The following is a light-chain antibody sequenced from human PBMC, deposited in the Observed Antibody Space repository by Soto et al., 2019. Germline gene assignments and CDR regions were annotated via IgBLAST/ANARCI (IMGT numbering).Light chain of an antibody. V-gene: IGKV3-11*01. CDR3: QQYNNWPWT. Sequence: EVVLTQSPATLSLSPGERASLSCRASQSVSSQLAWYQQKPGQAPRLLIYDASNRATGIPARFSGSGSGTDFTLTISSLRSEDFAVYYCQQYNNWPWTFGQGTKV. J-gene: IGKJ1*01. CDR2: DAS. CDR1: QSVSSQ.